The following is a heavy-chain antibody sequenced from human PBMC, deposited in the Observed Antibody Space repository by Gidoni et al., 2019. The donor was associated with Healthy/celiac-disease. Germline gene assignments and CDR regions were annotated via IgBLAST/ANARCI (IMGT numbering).Heavy chain of an antibody. CDR3: ARDDKLYYYGMDV. V-gene: IGHV3-21*01. CDR1: GFTFSSYS. CDR2: ISSSSSYI. J-gene: IGHJ6*02. Sequence: EVQLVESGGGLVKPGGSLPLPCAAPGFTFSSYSMNWVRQAPGKGLGWVSSISSSSSYIYYADSVKGRFTISRDNAKNSLYLQMNSLRAEDTAVYYCARDDKLYYYGMDVWGQGTTVTVSS.